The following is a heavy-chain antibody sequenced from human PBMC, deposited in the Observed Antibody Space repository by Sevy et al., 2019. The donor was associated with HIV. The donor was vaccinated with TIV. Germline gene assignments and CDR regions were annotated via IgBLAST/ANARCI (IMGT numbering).Heavy chain of an antibody. CDR1: GGSISSGGYY. CDR2: IFTTGSS. D-gene: IGHD3-16*02. CDR3: ARDRWDSLFDF. J-gene: IGHJ4*02. V-gene: IGHV4-61*02. Sequence: SETLSLTCTVSGGSISSGGYYWSWLRQPAGKGLEWIGRIFTTGSSNYNSSLGSRVTMSVDPSKNQFSLKLTSVTAADTAVYYCARDRWDSLFDFWGQGTLVTVSA.